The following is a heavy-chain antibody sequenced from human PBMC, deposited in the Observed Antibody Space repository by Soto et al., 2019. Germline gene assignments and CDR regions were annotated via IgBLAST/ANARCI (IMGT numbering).Heavy chain of an antibody. CDR1: GHSFTSYW. CDR3: ASMDLLPEYYYGMDV. CDR2: IDPSDSYT. V-gene: IGHV5-10-1*01. D-gene: IGHD3-10*01. Sequence: GESLKISCEPSGHSFTSYWISCVRQMLGTGLEWMGRIDPSDSYTNYSPSFQGHVTISADKSISTAYLQWSSLKASDTAMYYCASMDLLPEYYYGMDVWGQGTTGTASS. J-gene: IGHJ6*02.